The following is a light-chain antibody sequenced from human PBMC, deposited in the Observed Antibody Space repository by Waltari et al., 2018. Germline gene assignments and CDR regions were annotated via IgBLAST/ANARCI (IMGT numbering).Light chain of an antibody. CDR3: QHRIDWPHT. CDR1: QTVSSY. J-gene: IGKJ2*01. CDR2: EAS. V-gene: IGKV3-11*01. Sequence: ELLLTQSPATLSLSPGERATLSCRASQTVSSYLGWYQQKPGQAPRLLIYEASNRATGIPARFSGSGSGTDFTLTISSLEPEDFAVYYCQHRIDWPHTFGQGTKL.